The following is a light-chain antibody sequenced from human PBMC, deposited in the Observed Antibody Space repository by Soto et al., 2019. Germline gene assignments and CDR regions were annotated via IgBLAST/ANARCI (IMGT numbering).Light chain of an antibody. CDR3: QERSNWPPRYT. CDR1: QSVDTY. Sequence: EIWLTQSPATLSLSPGERVTLSCRASQSVDTYLAWYQQKTGQAPRLLIYDASNRATGIPARFSGSGSGTDFTLTISSLEPEDFALYYCQERSNWPPRYTFGQGTRLEMK. J-gene: IGKJ2*01. CDR2: DAS. V-gene: IGKV3-11*01.